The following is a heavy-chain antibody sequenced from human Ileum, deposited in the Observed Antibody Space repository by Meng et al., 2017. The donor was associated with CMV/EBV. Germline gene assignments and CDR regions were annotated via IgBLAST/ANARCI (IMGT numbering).Heavy chain of an antibody. CDR1: GFSPVTNGEG. CDR3: AHFVGGYYPSRPDY. V-gene: IGHV2-5*02. D-gene: IGHD1-26*01. J-gene: IGHJ4*02. Sequence: ITLKESGPPLVKPTQPLTLTCTFSGFSPVTNGEGVGWIRQPPGKALEWLALIYRGDDKRYSPSLRSRLSIAKDTSKNEVVLTMTTMGPVDTGTYYCAHFVGGYYPSRPDYWGQGTLVTVSS. CDR2: IYRGDDK.